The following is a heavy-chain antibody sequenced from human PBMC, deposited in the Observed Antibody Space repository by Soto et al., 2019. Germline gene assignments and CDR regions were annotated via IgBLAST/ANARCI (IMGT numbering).Heavy chain of an antibody. V-gene: IGHV4-61*01. CDR2: IYYSGST. J-gene: IGHJ6*02. Sequence: PSETLSLTCTVSGGSVSSGSYYWSWIRRPPGKGLEWIGYIYYSGSTNYNPSLKSRVTISVDTSKNQFSLKLSSVTAADTAVYYCASQYYDFWSGYYWTGYYYYGMDVWGQGTTVTVSS. CDR1: GGSVSSGSYY. CDR3: ASQYYDFWSGYYWTGYYYYGMDV. D-gene: IGHD3-3*01.